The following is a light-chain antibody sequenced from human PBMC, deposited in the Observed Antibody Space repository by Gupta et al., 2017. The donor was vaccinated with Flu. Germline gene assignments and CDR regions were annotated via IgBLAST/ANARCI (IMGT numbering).Light chain of an antibody. Sequence: EILLTQSPGTLSLSPGERATLSCRASQTVSSNSLAWYQQKSGQAPRLLMYGASSRATGIPDRFSGSGSGTDFTLTISRLEPEDFAVYYCQQYCRSPLTFGGGTKVEIK. J-gene: IGKJ4*01. CDR1: QTVSSNS. CDR3: QQYCRSPLT. V-gene: IGKV3-20*01. CDR2: GAS.